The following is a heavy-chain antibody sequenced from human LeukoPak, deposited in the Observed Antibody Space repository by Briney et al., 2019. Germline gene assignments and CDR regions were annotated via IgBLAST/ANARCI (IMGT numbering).Heavy chain of an antibody. Sequence: GGSLRLSCVSSGLTFSAYSMTWVRQAPGKGLEWISYISLRCSPVYYADSVRGRFTISRDNAKSSLSLQMNSLRDDDTARYYCTRGPYDGDYWGRGTLVTVSS. V-gene: IGHV3-48*02. CDR2: ISLRCSPV. J-gene: IGHJ4*02. D-gene: IGHD3-22*01. CDR1: GLTFSAYS. CDR3: TRGPYDGDY.